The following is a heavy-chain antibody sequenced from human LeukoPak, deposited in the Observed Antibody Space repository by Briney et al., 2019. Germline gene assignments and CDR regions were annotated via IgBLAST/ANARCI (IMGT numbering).Heavy chain of an antibody. V-gene: IGHV3-11*04. CDR3: ARKRPNYLDY. CDR1: GFAFSDYY. CDR2: ISSSGGDI. J-gene: IGHJ4*02. Sequence: PGEPLRLSCAPSGFAFSDYYMTWIRQAPGKGVEWVSFISSSGGDIYYAASVKGRFTMSRDNANNPLYLQMNSLRVEDTAVYYCARKRPNYLDYWGQGTLVTVS.